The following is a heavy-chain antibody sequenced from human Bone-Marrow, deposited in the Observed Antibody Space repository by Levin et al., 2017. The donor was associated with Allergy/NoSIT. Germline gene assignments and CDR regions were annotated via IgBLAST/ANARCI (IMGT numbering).Heavy chain of an antibody. Sequence: GGSLRLSCAASGFSFSTSEMIWVRQAPGKGLEWLSYISSGGIPIHYADSVKGRFTISRDNARNSLYLQMNSLRVEDTGIYYCARGPILAYWGQGPLVVVSS. D-gene: IGHD3-3*01. CDR3: ARGPILAY. CDR1: GFSFSTSE. J-gene: IGHJ4*02. CDR2: ISSGGIPI. V-gene: IGHV3-48*03.